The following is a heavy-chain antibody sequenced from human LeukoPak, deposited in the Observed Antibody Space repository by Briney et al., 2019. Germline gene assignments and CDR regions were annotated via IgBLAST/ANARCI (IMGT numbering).Heavy chain of an antibody. Sequence: ESVKISCVASEFTFSSYWMHWVRQAPGEGLVWVSVINSDGSTTLYADSVKGRFTISRDNAKNTLYLQMNSLRAEDTAVYYCAGLRGKITTIDYWGQGTLVTVSS. J-gene: IGHJ4*02. CDR3: AGLRGKITTIDY. V-gene: IGHV3-74*03. D-gene: IGHD4-11*01. CDR2: INSDGSTT. CDR1: EFTFSSYW.